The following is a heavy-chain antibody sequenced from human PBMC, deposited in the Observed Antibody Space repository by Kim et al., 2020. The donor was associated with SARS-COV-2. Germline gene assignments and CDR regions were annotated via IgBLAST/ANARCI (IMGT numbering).Heavy chain of an antibody. CDR3: ARDSKLGYYYDSSGYYGLDP. J-gene: IGHJ5*02. CDR2: IIPIFGTA. CDR1: GGTFSSYA. V-gene: IGHV1-69*13. Sequence: SVKVSCKASGGTFSSYAISWVRQAPGQGLEWMGGIIPIFGTANYAQKFQGRVTITADESTSTAYMELSSLRSEDTAVYYCARDSKLGYYYDSSGYYGLDPWGQGTLVTVSS. D-gene: IGHD3-22*01.